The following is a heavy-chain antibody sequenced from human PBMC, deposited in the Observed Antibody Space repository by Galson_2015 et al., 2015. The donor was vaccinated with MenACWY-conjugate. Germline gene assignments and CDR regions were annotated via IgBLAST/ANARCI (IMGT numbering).Heavy chain of an antibody. Sequence: ETLSLTCTVSGDSFSTYYWSWIRQPPGKRLEWIGYIYYSGSTDYNPSLKSRVTISVDTSKNQFSLKLRSVTAADSAVYFCARAGELGGYFYYMDVWGKGTTVTVS. V-gene: IGHV4-59*01. J-gene: IGHJ6*03. D-gene: IGHD3-16*01. CDR2: IYYSGST. CDR3: ARAGELGGYFYYMDV. CDR1: GDSFSTYY.